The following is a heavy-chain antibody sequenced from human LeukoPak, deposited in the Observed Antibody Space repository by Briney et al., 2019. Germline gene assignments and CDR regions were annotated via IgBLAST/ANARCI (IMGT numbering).Heavy chain of an antibody. V-gene: IGHV1-69*05. CDR1: GGTFSSYA. Sequence: GASVKVSCKASGGTFSSYAISWVRQAPGQGLEWMGGIIPIFGTANYAQKFQGRVTITTDESTSTAYMELSSLRSEDTAVYYCAGQIFSSGYSYGYGGGFDYWGQGTLVTVSS. J-gene: IGHJ4*02. CDR2: IIPIFGTA. CDR3: AGQIFSSGYSYGYGGGFDY. D-gene: IGHD5-18*01.